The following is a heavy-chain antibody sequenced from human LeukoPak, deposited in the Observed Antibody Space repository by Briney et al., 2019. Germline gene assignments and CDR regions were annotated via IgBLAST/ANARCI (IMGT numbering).Heavy chain of an antibody. J-gene: IGHJ4*02. CDR1: GFTFSDYY. V-gene: IGHV3-11*04. Sequence: GGSLRLSCAASGFTFSDYYMSWIRQAPGKGLEGVSYISSSGSTIYYADSVKGRFTISRDNAKNSLYLQMNSLRAEDTAVYYCARTPALTVTTVGFDYWGQGTLVTVSS. D-gene: IGHD4-17*01. CDR2: ISSSGSTI. CDR3: ARTPALTVTTVGFDY.